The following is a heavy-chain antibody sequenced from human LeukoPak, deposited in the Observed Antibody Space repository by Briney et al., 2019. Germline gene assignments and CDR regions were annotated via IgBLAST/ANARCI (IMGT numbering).Heavy chain of an antibody. Sequence: PGGSLRLSCAASGFTFSSYGMHWVRQAPGKGLEWVAVIWYGGSNKYYADSVKGRFTISRDNSKNTLYLQMNSLRAEDTAVYYCAKSLTRQGLPWDAFDIWGQGTMVTVSS. V-gene: IGHV3-30*02. CDR2: IWYGGSNK. CDR3: AKSLTRQGLPWDAFDI. CDR1: GFTFSSYG. J-gene: IGHJ3*02. D-gene: IGHD2-2*01.